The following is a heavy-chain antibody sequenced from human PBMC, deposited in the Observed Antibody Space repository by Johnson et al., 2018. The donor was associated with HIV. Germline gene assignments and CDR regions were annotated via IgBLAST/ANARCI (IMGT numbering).Heavy chain of an antibody. CDR2: INDGGSEK. D-gene: IGHD3-22*01. CDR3: AREYYYESPEAFDI. CDR1: GFTFSDYY. J-gene: IGHJ3*02. Sequence: VQLVESGGGLVKPGGSLRLSCAASGFTFSDYYMSWIRQAPGKGLEWVANINDGGSEKYYVDSVKGRFTISRDNAKNSLYLQMSSLRAEDTAVYYCAREYYYESPEAFDIWGQGTMVTVSS. V-gene: IGHV3-7*03.